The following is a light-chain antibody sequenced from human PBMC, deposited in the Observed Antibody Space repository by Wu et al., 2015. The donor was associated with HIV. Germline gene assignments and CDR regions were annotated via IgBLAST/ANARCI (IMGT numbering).Light chain of an antibody. Sequence: DIQMTQSPSSLSASVGDRVTITCRASQGISNFLAWYQQKPGKPPKVLIYAASLCNQGSHLGLVGSGSGTDFTLTISSLQPEDVATYYCQKYNTAPWTFGQGTKVEMK. CDR2: AAS. V-gene: IGKV1-27*01. CDR3: QKYNTAPWT. J-gene: IGKJ1*01. CDR1: QGISNF.